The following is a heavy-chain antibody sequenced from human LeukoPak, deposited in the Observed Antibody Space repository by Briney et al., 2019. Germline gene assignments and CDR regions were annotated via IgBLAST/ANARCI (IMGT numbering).Heavy chain of an antibody. CDR2: INPNSDGT. CDR1: GYTFTGYY. Sequence: ASVKVSCKASGYTFTGYYMHWVRQAPGQGLEWMGWINPNSDGTNYAQQFQGRVTMTRDTSISTAYMELSRLRSDDTAVYYCARVGSRIVGATKILDYWGQGTLVTVSS. D-gene: IGHD1-26*01. J-gene: IGHJ4*02. V-gene: IGHV1-2*02. CDR3: ARVGSRIVGATKILDY.